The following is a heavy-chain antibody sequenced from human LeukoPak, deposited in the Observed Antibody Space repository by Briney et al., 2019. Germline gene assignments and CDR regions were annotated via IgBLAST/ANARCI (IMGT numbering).Heavy chain of an antibody. CDR3: ARRATSSSSPFDY. J-gene: IGHJ4*02. D-gene: IGHD6-6*01. Sequence: SETLSLTCTVSGGSISSYYWSWIRQPPGKGLEWIGYIYYSGSTNYNPSLKSRVTISVDTSKDQFSLKLSSVTAADTAVYYCARRATSSSSPFDYWGQGTLVTVSS. V-gene: IGHV4-59*08. CDR1: GGSISSYY. CDR2: IYYSGST.